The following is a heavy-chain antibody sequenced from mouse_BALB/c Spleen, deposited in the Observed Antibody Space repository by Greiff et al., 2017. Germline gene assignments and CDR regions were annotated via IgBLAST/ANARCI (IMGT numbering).Heavy chain of an antibody. CDR2: ISSGSSTI. Sequence: EVNLVESGGGLVQPGGSRKLSCAASGFTFSSFGMHWVRQAPEKGLEWVAYISSGSSTIYYADTVKGRFTISRDNPKNTLFLQMTSLRSEDTAMYYCARGDTTVEGAMDYWGQGTSVTVSS. D-gene: IGHD1-1*01. CDR1: GFTFSSFG. CDR3: ARGDTTVEGAMDY. V-gene: IGHV5-17*02. J-gene: IGHJ4*01.